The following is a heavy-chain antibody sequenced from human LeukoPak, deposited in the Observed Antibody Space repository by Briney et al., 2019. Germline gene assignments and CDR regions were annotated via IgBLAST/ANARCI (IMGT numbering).Heavy chain of an antibody. Sequence: PGGSLRLSCVASGLTFSNYGMHWVRQAPGKGLEWVAFIRYDGGEQIYADSVKGRFTISRDNSRDTLYLQMNSLRAEDTAVYYCANMVRGVKNWFDPWGQGTLVTVSS. CDR3: ANMVRGVKNWFDP. CDR2: IRYDGGEQ. J-gene: IGHJ5*02. D-gene: IGHD3-10*01. CDR1: GLTFSNYG. V-gene: IGHV3-30*02.